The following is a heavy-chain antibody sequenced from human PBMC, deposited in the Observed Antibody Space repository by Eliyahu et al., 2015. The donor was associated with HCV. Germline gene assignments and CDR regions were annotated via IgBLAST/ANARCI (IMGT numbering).Heavy chain of an antibody. J-gene: IGHJ5*02. V-gene: IGHV4-59*08. Sequence: QVQLQESGPGLVKPSETLSLTCTVSGGSIXSXYWSWIRQPPGKGLEWIGYIYXSGSTNYNPSLKSRVTISVDTSKNQFSLKLSSVTAADTAVYYCARHWRTYHYDSSGYFGWFDPWGQGTLVTVSS. CDR3: ARHWRTYHYDSSGYFGWFDP. CDR2: IYXSGST. D-gene: IGHD3-22*01. CDR1: GGSIXSXY.